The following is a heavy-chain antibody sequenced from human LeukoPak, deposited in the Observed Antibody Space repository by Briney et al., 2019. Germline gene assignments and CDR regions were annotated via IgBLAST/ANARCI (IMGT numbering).Heavy chain of an antibody. J-gene: IGHJ5*02. D-gene: IGHD3-22*01. CDR2: SYYSGST. V-gene: IGHV4-31*03. CDR3: ARTYYYDSSGKTVWFDP. Sequence: KPSETLSLTCTVSGGSISSGGYYWSWIRQHPGKGLEWIGYSYYSGSTYYNPSLKSRVTISVDTSKNQFSLKLSSVTAADTAVYYCARTYYYDSSGKTVWFDPWGQGTLVTVSS. CDR1: GGSISSGGYY.